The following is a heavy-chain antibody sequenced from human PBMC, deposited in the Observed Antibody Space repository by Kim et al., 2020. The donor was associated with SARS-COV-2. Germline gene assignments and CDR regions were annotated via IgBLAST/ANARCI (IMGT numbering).Heavy chain of an antibody. D-gene: IGHD5-18*01. V-gene: IGHV4-4*06. Sequence: NPSFESRVTMSGDSSGNHFSLQLASVTAADTAVYYCATAGYTYGLNYFDYWGQGVLVTVSS. CDR3: ATAGYTYGLNYFDY. J-gene: IGHJ4*02.